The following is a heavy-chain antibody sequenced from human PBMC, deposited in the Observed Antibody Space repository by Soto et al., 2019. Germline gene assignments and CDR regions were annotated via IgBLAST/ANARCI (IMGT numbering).Heavy chain of an antibody. CDR3: AKDFTPMKVVVMTGADY. D-gene: IGHD3-22*01. Sequence: QVQLVESGGGVVQPGRSLRLSCAASGFTFSSYGMHWVRQAPGKGLEWVAVISYDGSNKYYADSVKGRFTISRDNSKNILYQKKNSLRGEDTVVYYCAKDFTPMKVVVMTGADYGGQGPLVPVSS. CDR2: ISYDGSNK. V-gene: IGHV3-30*18. J-gene: IGHJ4*02. CDR1: GFTFSSYG.